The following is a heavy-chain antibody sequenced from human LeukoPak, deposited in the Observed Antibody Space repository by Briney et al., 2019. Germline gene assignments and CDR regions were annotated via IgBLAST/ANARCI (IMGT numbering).Heavy chain of an antibody. Sequence: GSLRLSCAASGFSFSSYWMHWVRQAPGKGLVWVSRIKGDGSYITYADSVKGRFTISRDNARNTLYLQMNSLRAEDGAMYYCARGNQRVLDYWGQGTLVTVSS. J-gene: IGHJ4*02. CDR3: ARGNQRVLDY. V-gene: IGHV3-74*01. D-gene: IGHD1-1*01. CDR2: IKGDGSYI. CDR1: GFSFSSYW.